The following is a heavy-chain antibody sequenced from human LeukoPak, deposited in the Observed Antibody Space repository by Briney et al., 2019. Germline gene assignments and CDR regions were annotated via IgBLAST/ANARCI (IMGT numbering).Heavy chain of an antibody. CDR1: GFTFSNYM. V-gene: IGHV3-74*01. Sequence: GGSLRLSCAASGFTFSNYMMHWVRQAPGKGLVWVSRIKSDGITITYADSVKGRFAISRDNAKNTLYLQMNSLRAEDTAVYYCLRDLNWSLDQWGQGTLVTVSS. J-gene: IGHJ4*02. D-gene: IGHD1-20*01. CDR3: LRDLNWSLDQ. CDR2: IKSDGITI.